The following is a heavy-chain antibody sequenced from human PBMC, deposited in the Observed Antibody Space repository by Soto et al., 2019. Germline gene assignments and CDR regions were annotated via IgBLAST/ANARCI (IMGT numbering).Heavy chain of an antibody. Sequence: QVQLVQSGAEVKKPGSSVKVSCKASGGTFSSYAISWVRQAPGQGLEWMGGIIPIFGTANYAQKFQGRVTXTXGXSXXTAYRELRSLRSEDTAVYYCARHVPAAGYYYGMDVWCQGATVTVSS. V-gene: IGHV1-69*05. CDR3: ARHVPAAGYYYGMDV. D-gene: IGHD2-2*01. CDR1: GGTFSSYA. J-gene: IGHJ6*02. CDR2: IIPIFGTA.